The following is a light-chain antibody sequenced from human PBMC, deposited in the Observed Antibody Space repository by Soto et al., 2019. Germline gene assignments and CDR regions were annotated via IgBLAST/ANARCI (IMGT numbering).Light chain of an antibody. V-gene: IGKV3-20*01. J-gene: IGKJ1*01. Sequence: EIVLTQSPDSLSLSPGERATLSCRASQNVDKNYLAWYQQRPGLAPRLLIYDASIRATGIPDRFSGSGSGPDFTLSSSRLEPEDFAVYYCQQCAYSPRTFGQGTKVEVK. CDR2: DAS. CDR3: QQCAYSPRT. CDR1: QNVDKNY.